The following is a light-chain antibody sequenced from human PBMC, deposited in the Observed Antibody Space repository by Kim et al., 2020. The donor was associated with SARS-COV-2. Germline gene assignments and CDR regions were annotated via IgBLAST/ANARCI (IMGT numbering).Light chain of an antibody. CDR3: HQYGSSRQT. CDR1: QSVGHTF. J-gene: IGKJ1*01. Sequence: PPRAPPTLPSPASQSVGHTFLAWYQQNPGQAPRLLISGASRRATGIPDRFSGSGSGTDFTLTISRLEPEDFALYYCHQYGSSRQTFGQGTKVEIK. CDR2: GAS. V-gene: IGKV3-20*01.